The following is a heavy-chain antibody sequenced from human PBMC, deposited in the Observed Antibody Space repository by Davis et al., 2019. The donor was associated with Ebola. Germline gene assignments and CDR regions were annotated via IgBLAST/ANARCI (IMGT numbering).Heavy chain of an antibody. J-gene: IGHJ4*02. CDR1: GGSISSYY. V-gene: IGHV4-39*01. CDR3: ARLRITHFDY. CDR2: IYYSGST. Sequence: MPSETLSLTCTVSGGSISSYYWSWIRQPPGKGLEWIGSIYYSGSTYYNPSLKSRVTISVDTSKNQFSLKLSSVTAADTAVYYCARLRITHFDYWGQGTLVTVSS. D-gene: IGHD3-10*01.